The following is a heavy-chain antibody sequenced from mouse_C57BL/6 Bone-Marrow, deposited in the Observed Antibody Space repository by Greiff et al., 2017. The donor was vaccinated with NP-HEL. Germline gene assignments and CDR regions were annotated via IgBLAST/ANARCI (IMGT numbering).Heavy chain of an antibody. J-gene: IGHJ2*01. CDR1: GYTFTDYY. D-gene: IGHD2-10*01. CDR2: INPNNGGT. CDR3: ARPYYGNLFDY. Sequence: VQLQQSGPELVKPGASVKISCKASGYTFTDYYMNWVKQSHGKSLEWIGDINPNNGGTSYNQKFKGKATLTVDKSSSTAYMELRSLTSEDSAVYYCARPYYGNLFDYWGQGTTLTVSS. V-gene: IGHV1-26*01.